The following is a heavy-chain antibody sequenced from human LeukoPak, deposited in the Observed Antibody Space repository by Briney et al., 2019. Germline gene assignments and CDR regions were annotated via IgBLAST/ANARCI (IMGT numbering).Heavy chain of an antibody. J-gene: IGHJ4*02. D-gene: IGHD3-3*01. CDR3: ARGQRFLEWYFDY. V-gene: IGHV4-59*01. CDR1: GGSISSYY. Sequence: EPSETLSLTCTVSGGSISSYYWSWIRQPPGRGLEWITYIYYSGSTNYNPSLKSRVTISVDTSKNQFSLKLSSVTAADTAVYYCARGQRFLEWYFDYWGQGTLVTVSS. CDR2: IYYSGST.